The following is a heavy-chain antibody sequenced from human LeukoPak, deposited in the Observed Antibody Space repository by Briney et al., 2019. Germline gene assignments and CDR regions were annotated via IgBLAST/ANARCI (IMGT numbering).Heavy chain of an antibody. CDR1: GFTFSSSG. CDR3: AKDTPSPNSGFYHY. V-gene: IGHV3-30*18. Sequence: GESLRLSCAASGFTFSSSGIHWVRQAPGKGLEWVSTVSQDGSNRYYGDSVKGRFIISRDNSRNTVYLQMNSLRAEDTAMYFCAKDTPSPNSGFYHYWGQGTPVTVSS. D-gene: IGHD1-26*01. CDR2: VSQDGSNR. J-gene: IGHJ4*02.